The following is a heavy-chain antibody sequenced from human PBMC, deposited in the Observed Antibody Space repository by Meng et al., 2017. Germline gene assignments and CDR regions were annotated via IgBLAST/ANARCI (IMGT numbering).Heavy chain of an antibody. J-gene: IGHJ4*02. CDR2: IYYSGST. D-gene: IGHD2-15*01. CDR1: GGSISSYY. Sequence: QGQLQESGPGLVKPSETLSLHCTFSGGSISSYYWSWIRQPPGKGLEWIGYIYYSGSTNYNPSLKSRVTISVDTSKNQFSLKLSSVTAADTAVYYCARAESNCSGGSCYSAVYDYWGQGTLVTVSS. CDR3: ARAESNCSGGSCYSAVYDY. V-gene: IGHV4-59*01.